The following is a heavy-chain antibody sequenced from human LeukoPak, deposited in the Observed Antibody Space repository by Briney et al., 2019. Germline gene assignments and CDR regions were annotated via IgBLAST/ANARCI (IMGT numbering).Heavy chain of an antibody. V-gene: IGHV4-59*01. Sequence: ASETLSLTCTVSGGSISTYYWSWIRQPPGKGLEWIGYISYSGGTNYNPSLKSRVTISVDTSKNQFSLKLTSVTAADTAVYYCARVRSSLTVDYWGQGTLVSVSS. D-gene: IGHD6-6*01. CDR1: GGSISTYY. J-gene: IGHJ4*02. CDR2: ISYSGGT. CDR3: ARVRSSLTVDY.